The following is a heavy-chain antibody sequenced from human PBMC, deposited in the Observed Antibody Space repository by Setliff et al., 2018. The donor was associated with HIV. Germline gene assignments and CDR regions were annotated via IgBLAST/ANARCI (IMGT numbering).Heavy chain of an antibody. D-gene: IGHD2-8*01. J-gene: IGHJ3*02. CDR2: FYTSGIT. V-gene: IGHV4-61*02. CDR3: ARVFPPIRGAPFGVPPGVFDI. CDR1: GGSIVSGLYF. Sequence: PSETLSLTCSVSGGSIVSGLYFWYWIRQPAGKGLEWIGRFYTSGITNYNPSLRSRVTLSIDTSTNQLSLKLSSMTAADTAVYYCARVFPPIRGAPFGVPPGVFDIWGQGSMVTASS.